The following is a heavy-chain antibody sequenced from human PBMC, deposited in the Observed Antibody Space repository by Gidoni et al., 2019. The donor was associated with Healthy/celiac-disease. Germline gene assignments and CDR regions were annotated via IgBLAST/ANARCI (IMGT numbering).Heavy chain of an antibody. CDR1: GGSFSGYY. D-gene: IGHD5-12*01. V-gene: IGHV4-34*01. J-gene: IGHJ4*02. CDR2: INHSGST. CDR3: ARRVSGYYVGY. Sequence: QVQLQQWGAGLLKPSETLSLTCAVYGGSFSGYYWSWIRQPPGKGLEWIGEINHSGSTNYNPSLKSRVTISVDTSKNQFSLKLSSVTAADTAVYYCARRVSGYYVGYWGQGTLVTVSS.